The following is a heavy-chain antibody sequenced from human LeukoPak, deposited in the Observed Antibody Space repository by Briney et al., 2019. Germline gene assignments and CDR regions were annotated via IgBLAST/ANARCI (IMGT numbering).Heavy chain of an antibody. CDR1: GFTFSSYG. J-gene: IGHJ6*02. CDR3: ARVRMVRGVITYYYYGMDV. D-gene: IGHD3-10*01. CDR2: INHSGST. Sequence: GSLRLSCAASGFTFSSYGMHWVRQPPGNGLEWIGEINHSGSTNYSPSLKSRVTISVDTSKNQFSLKLSSVTAADTAVYYCARVRMVRGVITYYYYGMDVWGQGTTVTVSS. V-gene: IGHV4-34*01.